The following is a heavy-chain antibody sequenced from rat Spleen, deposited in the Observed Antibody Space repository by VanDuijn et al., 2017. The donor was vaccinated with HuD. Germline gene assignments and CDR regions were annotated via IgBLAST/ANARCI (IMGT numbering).Heavy chain of an antibody. D-gene: IGHD1-12*02. CDR1: GFSLTSNG. V-gene: IGHV5-19*01. CDR3: TMGSHYHDVPYYYEY. Sequence: VHLKESGPGLVQSSQTLSLTCTVSGFSLTSNGVSWVRQPPGEGLEWVASISPSGGSTYYRDSVKGRFTISRDNAKSTLSLQMNSLKSEDTATYYCTMGSHYHDVPYYYEYWGQGVMVTVSA. CDR2: ISPSGGST. J-gene: IGHJ2*01.